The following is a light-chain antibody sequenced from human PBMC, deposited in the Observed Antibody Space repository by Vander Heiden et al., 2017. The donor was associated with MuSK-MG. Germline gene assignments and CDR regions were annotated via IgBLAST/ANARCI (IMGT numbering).Light chain of an antibody. CDR3: AAWDDSRNGWV. J-gene: IGLJ3*02. CDR1: SSNIGSNT. CDR2: SNN. Sequence: QSVLTQPPSASGTPGQRVTISCSGSSSNIGSNTVNWYQQLPGTAPKLLIYSNNQRPSGVPDRFSGSKSGTSASLAISGLQAEGEADYYCAAWDDSRNGWVFGGGTKLTVL. V-gene: IGLV1-44*01.